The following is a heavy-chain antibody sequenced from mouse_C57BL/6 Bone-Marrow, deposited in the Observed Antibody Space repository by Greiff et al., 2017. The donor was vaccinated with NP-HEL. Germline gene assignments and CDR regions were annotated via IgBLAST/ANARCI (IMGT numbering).Heavy chain of an antibody. Sequence: QVQLQQSGAELVKPGASVKISCKASGYAFSSYWMNWVKQRPGKGLEWIGQIYPGDGDTNYNGKFKGKATLTADKSSSTAYMQLSSLTSEDSAVYFCARAYDYGSSSTHFDYWGQGTTLTVSS. J-gene: IGHJ2*01. CDR1: GYAFSSYW. D-gene: IGHD1-1*01. CDR3: ARAYDYGSSSTHFDY. V-gene: IGHV1-80*01. CDR2: IYPGDGDT.